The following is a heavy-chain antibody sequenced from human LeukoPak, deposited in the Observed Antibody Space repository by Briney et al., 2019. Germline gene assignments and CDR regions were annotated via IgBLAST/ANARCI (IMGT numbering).Heavy chain of an antibody. CDR2: ISSSGSTI. CDR1: GFTFSSYE. V-gene: IGHV3-48*03. Sequence: GGSLRLSCAASGFTFSSYEMNWVRQAPGKGLEWVSYISSSGSTIYYADSVKGRFTISRDNAKNSLYLQMNSLRAEDTAVYYCALYFDWLWGVNLDYWGQGTLVTVSS. D-gene: IGHD3-9*01. J-gene: IGHJ4*02. CDR3: ALYFDWLWGVNLDY.